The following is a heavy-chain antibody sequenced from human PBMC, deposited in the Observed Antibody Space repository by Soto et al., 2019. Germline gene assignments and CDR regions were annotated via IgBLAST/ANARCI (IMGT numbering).Heavy chain of an antibody. D-gene: IGHD3-3*01. CDR2: IYSDDRT. V-gene: IGHV3-53*01. J-gene: IGHJ3*02. CDR1: GFTVSSNY. CDR3: TRERFLEWLVGVRFWAFDN. Sequence: EVQLVESGGGLIQPGGSLRLSCAASGFTVSSNYMNWVRQAPGKGLEWVSVIYSDDRTYYADSVKGRFTISRDNSKNTVYLQLNRLRAEDTAVYYCTRERFLEWLVGVRFWAFDNWGQGTMVTVSS.